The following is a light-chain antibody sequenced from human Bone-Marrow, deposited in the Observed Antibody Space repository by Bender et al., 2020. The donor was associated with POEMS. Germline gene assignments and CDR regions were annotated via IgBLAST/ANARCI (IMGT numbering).Light chain of an antibody. Sequence: QSALTQPPSASGSPGQSVTISCTGTSTDVGAYDYVSWYQQHPGKAPRLMIYDVTKRPSGVPDRFSGFKSGTSASLAITGLQAEDEAEYYCQSYDSSLVLFGGGTKLTVL. CDR3: QSYDSSLVL. CDR1: STDVGAYDY. V-gene: IGLV2-11*01. J-gene: IGLJ2*01. CDR2: DVT.